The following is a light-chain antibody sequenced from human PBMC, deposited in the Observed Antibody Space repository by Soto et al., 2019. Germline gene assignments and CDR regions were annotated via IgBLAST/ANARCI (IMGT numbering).Light chain of an antibody. CDR3: CSYAGSYTEV. V-gene: IGLV2-11*01. CDR1: SSDVGGYNY. Sequence: QSVLTRPRSVSGSPGQSVTISCTGTSSDVGGYNYVSWYQQHPGKAPKLMIYDVNKRPSGVPDRFSGSKSGNTASLTISGLQAEDDADYYCCSYAGSYTEVFGTGTKVTVL. CDR2: DVN. J-gene: IGLJ1*01.